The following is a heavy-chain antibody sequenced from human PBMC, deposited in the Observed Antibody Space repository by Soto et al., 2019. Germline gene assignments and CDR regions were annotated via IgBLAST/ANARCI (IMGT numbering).Heavy chain of an antibody. CDR2: ISYDGSNK. V-gene: IGHV3-30-3*01. CDR1: GFTFSSYA. D-gene: IGHD6-19*01. J-gene: IGHJ4*02. CDR3: AREGYSSGWELDY. Sequence: QVQLVESGGGVVQPGRSLRLSCAASGFTFSSYAMHWVRQAPGKGLEWVAVISYDGSNKYYADSVKGRFTISRDNSKNTLYLQMNSLRAEDTAVYYCAREGYSSGWELDYWGQGTLVTVSS.